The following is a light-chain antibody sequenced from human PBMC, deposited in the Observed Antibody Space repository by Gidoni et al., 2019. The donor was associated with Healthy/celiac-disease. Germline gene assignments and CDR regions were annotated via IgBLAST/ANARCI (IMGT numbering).Light chain of an antibody. CDR1: QSVSSN. Sequence: EIVMTQSPATLSVSPGERATLSCRASQSVSSNLAWYQQKPGQAPRLLIYGASTRATGIPARFSGSGSGTEFNLTISSLQSEDFAVYYCQQYNNWPRGRFGQGTKVEIK. V-gene: IGKV3-15*01. J-gene: IGKJ1*01. CDR3: QQYNNWPRGR. CDR2: GAS.